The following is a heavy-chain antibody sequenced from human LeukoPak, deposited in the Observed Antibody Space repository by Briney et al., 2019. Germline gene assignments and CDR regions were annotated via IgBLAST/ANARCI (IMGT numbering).Heavy chain of an antibody. V-gene: IGHV4-61*02. J-gene: IGHJ4*02. D-gene: IGHD3-22*01. Sequence: SEALSLTCTVSGDSTSSGAYYWSWIRQPAGKGLEWIGRIYSGGSTNYNPSLKSRVTISVDTSKNQFSLKLSSVTAADTAVYYCAREGSIYYYDSSGYLGYWGQGTLVTVSS. CDR3: AREGSIYYYDSSGYLGY. CDR1: GDSTSSGAYY. CDR2: IYSGGST.